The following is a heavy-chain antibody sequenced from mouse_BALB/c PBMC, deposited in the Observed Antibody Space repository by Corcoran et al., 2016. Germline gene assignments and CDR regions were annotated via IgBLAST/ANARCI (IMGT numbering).Heavy chain of an antibody. CDR3: ARDYGSSYYAMDY. Sequence: EVQLQQSEPELVKPGASVKIYCKASGYSFTSYYMHWVKQSHVKSLEWIGRINPYNGATSYNQNFKDKASLTVDKSSSTAYMELHSLTSEDSAVYYCARDYGSSYYAMDYWGQGTSVTVSS. D-gene: IGHD1-1*01. CDR1: GYSFTSYY. J-gene: IGHJ4*01. V-gene: IGHV1-26*01. CDR2: INPYNGAT.